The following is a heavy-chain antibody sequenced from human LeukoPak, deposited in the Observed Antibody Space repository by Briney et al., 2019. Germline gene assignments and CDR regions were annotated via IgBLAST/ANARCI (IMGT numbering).Heavy chain of an antibody. V-gene: IGHV4-39*01. D-gene: IGHD7-27*01. CDR1: GGSISSSSYY. CDR2: IYYSGST. CDR3: ARLGTGDAIDY. Sequence: SETLSLTCTVSGGSISSSSYYWGWIRQPPGKGLEWIGSIYYSGSTYYNPSLKSRVTISVDTSKNQFSLKLSSVTAADTAVYYCARLGTGDAIDYWGQGTLVTVSS. J-gene: IGHJ4*02.